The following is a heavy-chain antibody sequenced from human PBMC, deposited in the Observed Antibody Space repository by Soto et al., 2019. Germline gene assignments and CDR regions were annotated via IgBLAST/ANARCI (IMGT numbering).Heavy chain of an antibody. D-gene: IGHD3-3*01. J-gene: IGHJ4*02. Sequence: GGSLRLSCAASGFTFSSYAMSWVRQAPGKGLEWVSAISGSGGSTYYADSVKGRFTISRDKSKNTLYLQMNSLRAEDTAVYYCAKALHFGVLIQLGYYFDYWGQGTLVTVSS. CDR3: AKALHFGVLIQLGYYFDY. V-gene: IGHV3-23*01. CDR2: ISGSGGST. CDR1: GFTFSSYA.